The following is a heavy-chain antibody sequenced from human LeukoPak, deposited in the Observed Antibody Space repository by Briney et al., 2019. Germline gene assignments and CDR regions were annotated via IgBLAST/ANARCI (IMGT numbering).Heavy chain of an antibody. CDR3: AKDTKSDY. CDR2: ITGSGTSI. V-gene: IGHV3-23*01. D-gene: IGHD2-8*01. J-gene: IGHJ4*02. Sequence: PGGSLRLSCAASGFTFSSYAMTWVRQALGKGLEWVSAITGSGTSIYYADSVKGRFTISRDNSDNTLYLQMNNLRAEDTAVYYCAKDTKSDYWGQGTLVTVSS. CDR1: GFTFSSYA.